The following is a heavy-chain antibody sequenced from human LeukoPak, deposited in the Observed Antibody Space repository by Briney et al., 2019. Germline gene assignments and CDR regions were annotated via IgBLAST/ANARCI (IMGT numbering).Heavy chain of an antibody. CDR2: ISASGSST. D-gene: IGHD4-17*01. J-gene: IGHJ3*02. CDR3: ATDGTNDYGDYGDAFDM. Sequence: GGPLRLSCAASGFTFSSYAMSWVRQAPGKGLEWVSAISASGSSTYYADSVKGRFTISRDNSKNTLYLQMNSLRAEDTAIFYCATDGTNDYGDYGDAFDMWGQGTMVTVSS. CDR1: GFTFSSYA. V-gene: IGHV3-23*01.